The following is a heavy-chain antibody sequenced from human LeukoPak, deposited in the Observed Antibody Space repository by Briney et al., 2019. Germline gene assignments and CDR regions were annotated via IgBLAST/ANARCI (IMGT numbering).Heavy chain of an antibody. CDR3: ARGLGYCSGGSCQNYSDY. V-gene: IGHV3-48*01. D-gene: IGHD2-15*01. CDR1: GFTFSSYS. J-gene: IGHJ4*02. Sequence: SGGSLRLSCAASGFTFSSYSMNWVRQAPGKGLEWVSYISSSSSTIYYADSVKGRFTISRDNAKNSLYLQMNSLRAEDTAVYYCARGLGYCSGGSCQNYSDYWGQGTLVTVSS. CDR2: ISSSSSTI.